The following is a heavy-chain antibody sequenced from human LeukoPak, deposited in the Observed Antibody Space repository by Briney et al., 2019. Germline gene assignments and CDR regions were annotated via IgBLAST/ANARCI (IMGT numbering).Heavy chain of an antibody. V-gene: IGHV4-31*03. CDR3: ARVGVCSSTSCHAYFQH. D-gene: IGHD2-2*01. CDR1: GGSISSSTYS. CDR2: VYYSGST. Sequence: PSETLSLTCTVSGGSISSSTYSWNWIRQHPGKGLEWIGYVYYSGSTYYNPSLKSRVTISVDTSKNQFSLKLSSVTAADTAVYYCARVGVCSSTSCHAYFQHWGQGTLVTVSS. J-gene: IGHJ1*01.